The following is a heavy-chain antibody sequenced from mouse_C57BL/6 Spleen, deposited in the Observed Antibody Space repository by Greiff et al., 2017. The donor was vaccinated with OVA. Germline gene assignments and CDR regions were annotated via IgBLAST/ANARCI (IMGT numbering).Heavy chain of an antibody. V-gene: IGHV1-47*01. CDR3: GRVYDGYYEGFAY. Sequence: QVQLKESGAELVKPGASVKMSCKASGYTFTTYPIEWMKQNHGKSLEWIGNFHPYNDDTKYNEKFKGKATLTVEKSSSTVYLELSRLTSDDSAVYYCGRVYDGYYEGFAYWGEGTLVTVSA. CDR1: GYTFTTYP. D-gene: IGHD2-3*01. CDR2: FHPYNDDT. J-gene: IGHJ3*01.